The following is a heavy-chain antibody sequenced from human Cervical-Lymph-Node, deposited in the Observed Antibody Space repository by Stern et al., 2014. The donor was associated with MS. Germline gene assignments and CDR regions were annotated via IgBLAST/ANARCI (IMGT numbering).Heavy chain of an antibody. CDR2: ISYDGSSE. D-gene: IGHD5-12*01. Sequence: QVQLVESGGGVVRPGRSLRLSCAASGFTFRSYGMHWVRQAPGKGLEWVATISYDGSSEYYADSLKGRFTISRGNSNNTLYLQINSLRPEDTAVYYCAKDYSGTINFWGQGTLVTVSS. J-gene: IGHJ4*02. CDR1: GFTFRSYG. V-gene: IGHV3-30*18. CDR3: AKDYSGTINF.